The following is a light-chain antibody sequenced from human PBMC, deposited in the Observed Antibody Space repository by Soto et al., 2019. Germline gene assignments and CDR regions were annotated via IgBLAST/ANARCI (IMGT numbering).Light chain of an antibody. CDR2: AAS. J-gene: IGKJ4*01. Sequence: DIQMTKSPSSLSASVGDRVTITCRASQSISSYLNWYQQKPGKAPKLLIYAASSLQSGVPSRFSGSGSGTDFTLTISSLQPEDFATYYCQQSYSTPPLTFGGGTKVDI. CDR3: QQSYSTPPLT. CDR1: QSISSY. V-gene: IGKV1-39*01.